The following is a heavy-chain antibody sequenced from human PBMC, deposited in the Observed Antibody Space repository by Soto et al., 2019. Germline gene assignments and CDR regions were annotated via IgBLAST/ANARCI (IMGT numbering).Heavy chain of an antibody. J-gene: IGHJ6*02. V-gene: IGHV3-33*01. Sequence: PGGSLRLSCAASGFTFSSYGMHWVRQAPGKGLEWVAVIWYDGSNKYYADSVKGRFTISRDNSKNTLYLQMNSLRAEDTAVYYCARDRFYSSSWLRVNGMDVWGQGTTVTVSS. CDR3: ARDRFYSSSWLRVNGMDV. CDR1: GFTFSSYG. D-gene: IGHD6-13*01. CDR2: IWYDGSNK.